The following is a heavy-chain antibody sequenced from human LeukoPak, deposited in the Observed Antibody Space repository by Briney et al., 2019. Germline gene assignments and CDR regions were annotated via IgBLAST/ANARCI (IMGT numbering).Heavy chain of an antibody. V-gene: IGHV3-48*01. J-gene: IGHJ4*02. CDR3: ANWGLVAPAGFDY. D-gene: IGHD3-16*01. CDR1: GFTFRNYL. CDR2: ISSTGGTI. Sequence: PGGSLRLSCAASGFTFRNYLMNWVRQAPGKGLEWVSFISSTGGTIYYADSVKGRFTISRDNSKNTLYLQMNSLRAEDTAVYYCANWGLVAPAGFDYWGQGTLVTVSS.